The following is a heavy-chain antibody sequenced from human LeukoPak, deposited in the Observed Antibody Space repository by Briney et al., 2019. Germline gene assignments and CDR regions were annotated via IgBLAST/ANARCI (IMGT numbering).Heavy chain of an antibody. Sequence: ASVKISCKVSGYTFTDYYMHWVQQAPGKGLEWMGLVDPEDGETIYAEKFQGRVTITADTSTDTAYMELSSLRSEDTAVYYCAALYSGSQLPGNYWSQGTLVTVSS. CDR2: VDPEDGET. D-gene: IGHD1-26*01. J-gene: IGHJ4*02. CDR1: GYTFTDYY. CDR3: AALYSGSQLPGNY. V-gene: IGHV1-69-2*01.